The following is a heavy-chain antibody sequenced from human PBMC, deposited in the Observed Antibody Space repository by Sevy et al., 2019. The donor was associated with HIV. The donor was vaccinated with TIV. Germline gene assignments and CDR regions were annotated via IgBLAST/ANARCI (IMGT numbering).Heavy chain of an antibody. V-gene: IGHV3-48*03. CDR3: ARDSLSSSWYWCFDY. D-gene: IGHD6-13*01. CDR2: ISSSGSTI. CDR1: GFTFSSYE. J-gene: IGHJ4*02. Sequence: GGSLRLSCAASGFTFSSYEMTWVRQAPGKGLEWVSYISSSGSTIYYADSVKGRFTISRDNAKNSLYLQMNSLRAEDTAVYYCARDSLSSSWYWCFDYWGQGTLVTVSS.